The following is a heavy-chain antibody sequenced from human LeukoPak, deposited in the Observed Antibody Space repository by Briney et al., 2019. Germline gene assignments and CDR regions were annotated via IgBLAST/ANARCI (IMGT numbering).Heavy chain of an antibody. CDR3: ARGYCGGGSCYTY. CDR1: GFTFSSSE. Sequence: GGSLRLSCAASGFTFSSSEMNWVRQAPGKGLEWISYISLSGSTVFYADSVKGRFTISRDNTKNSLYLQMNSLRAEDTAAYYCARGYCGGGSCYTYRGQGTLVTVSS. J-gene: IGHJ4*02. CDR2: ISLSGSTV. V-gene: IGHV3-48*03. D-gene: IGHD2-15*01.